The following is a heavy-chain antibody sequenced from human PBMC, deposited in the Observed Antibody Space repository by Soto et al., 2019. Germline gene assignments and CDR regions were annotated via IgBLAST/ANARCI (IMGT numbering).Heavy chain of an antibody. J-gene: IGHJ3*01. CDR1: GYTLTELS. V-gene: IGHV1-18*01. CDR3: ARDSKPSSA. Sequence: ASVKVSCKVSGYTLTELSMHWVRQAPGQGLEWMGWIRAYNGNTNYAQKLQGRVTMTTDTSTSTAYMELRSLRSDDTAVYYCARDSKPSSAWGQGTMVTVSS. CDR2: IRAYNGNT. D-gene: IGHD2-2*01.